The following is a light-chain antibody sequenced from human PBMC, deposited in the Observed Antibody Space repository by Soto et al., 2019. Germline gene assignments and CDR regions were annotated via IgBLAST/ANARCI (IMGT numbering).Light chain of an antibody. CDR2: AAS. CDR3: QQAYSFPLT. J-gene: IGKJ4*01. V-gene: IGKV1-12*01. Sequence: DIQMTQSPSSVSASLGDGVTITCRASQGIGSWLAWYQQRPGKAPKLLISAASSLQSGVPSRFSGSGSGTDFTLTISNLQPKDFATYYCQQAYSFPLTFGGGTKVDIK. CDR1: QGIGSW.